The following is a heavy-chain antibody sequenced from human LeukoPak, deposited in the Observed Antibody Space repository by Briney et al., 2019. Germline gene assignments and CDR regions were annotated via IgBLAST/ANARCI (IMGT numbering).Heavy chain of an antibody. CDR3: AREDLRYCSGGSCYSGGWFDP. CDR2: IYHSGST. CDR1: GYSISSGYY. V-gene: IGHV4-38-2*02. J-gene: IGHJ5*02. Sequence: SETLSLTCTVSGYSISSGYYWGWIRQPPGKGLEWIGSIYHSGSTYYNPSLKSRVTISVDTSKNQFSLKLSSATAADTAVYYCAREDLRYCSGGSCYSGGWFDPWGQGTLVTVSS. D-gene: IGHD2-15*01.